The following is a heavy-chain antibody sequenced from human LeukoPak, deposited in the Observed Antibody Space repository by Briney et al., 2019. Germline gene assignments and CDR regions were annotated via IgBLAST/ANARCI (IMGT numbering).Heavy chain of an antibody. CDR1: GYTFTYHY. V-gene: IGHV1-69*13. D-gene: IGHD3-10*01. Sequence: SVKVSCKASGYTFTYHYIHLVRQAPGQGLEWMGGIIPIFGTANYAQKFQGRVTITADESTSTAYMELSSLRSEDTAVYYCARRITMVRGVDYYYYGMDVWGQGTTVTVSS. CDR2: IIPIFGTA. CDR3: ARRITMVRGVDYYYYGMDV. J-gene: IGHJ6*02.